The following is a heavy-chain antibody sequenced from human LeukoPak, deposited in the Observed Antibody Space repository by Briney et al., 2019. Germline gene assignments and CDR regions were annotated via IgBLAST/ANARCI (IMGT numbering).Heavy chain of an antibody. D-gene: IGHD3-22*01. V-gene: IGHV3-30-3*01. CDR3: ARGALIYYDSRSDY. CDR1: GFTFSSYA. CDR2: ISHDGSNK. J-gene: IGHJ4*02. Sequence: GGSLRLSCAASGFTFSSYAMHWVRQAPGKGLEWVAVISHDGSNKYYADSVKGRFTISRDNSKNTLYLQMNSLRAEDTAVYYCARGALIYYDSRSDYWGQGTLVTVSS.